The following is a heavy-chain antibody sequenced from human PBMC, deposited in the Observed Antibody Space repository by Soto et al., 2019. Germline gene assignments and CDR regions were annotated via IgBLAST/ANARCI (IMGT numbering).Heavy chain of an antibody. CDR2: VSPSGNT. Sequence: QVPLQESGPGLVKPSQTLSLTCTVSGDSISGGYYWSWIRQQPGKGLEWIGYVSPSGNTYYNPSLNSRVSISIDTSKNHFSLEVSSVTAADTAVYYCARDRGSYGMDVWGQGTTVTVSS. J-gene: IGHJ6*02. V-gene: IGHV4-31*03. CDR3: ARDRGSYGMDV. CDR1: GDSISGGYY.